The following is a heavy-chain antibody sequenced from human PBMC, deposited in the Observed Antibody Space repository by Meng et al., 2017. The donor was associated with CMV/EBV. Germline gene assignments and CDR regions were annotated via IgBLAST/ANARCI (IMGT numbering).Heavy chain of an antibody. V-gene: IGHV4-39*07. CDR3: AATQPGYRHYYYGMDV. D-gene: IGHD5-12*01. J-gene: IGHJ6*02. CDR2: IYYSGST. Sequence: SETLSLTCTVSGGSISSSSYYWGWIRQPPGKGLEWIGSIYYSGSTYYNPSLKSRVTISVDTSKNQFSLKLSSVTAAETAVYYCAATQPGYRHYYYGMDVWGQGTTVTVSS. CDR1: GGSISSSSYY.